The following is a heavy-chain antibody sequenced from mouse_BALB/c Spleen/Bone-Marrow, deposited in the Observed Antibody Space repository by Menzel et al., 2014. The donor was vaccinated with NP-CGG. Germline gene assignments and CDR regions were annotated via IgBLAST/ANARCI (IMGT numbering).Heavy chain of an antibody. D-gene: IGHD2-1*01. CDR3: ARSYGKNVDY. V-gene: IGHV1-7*01. J-gene: IGHJ2*01. CDR2: INPSTGYT. Sequence: QVQLQQSGAELAKPGAPVKMSCKASGYTFASCWMHWVKQRPGQGLEWIGNINPSTGYTEYNQKFKDKATLTADKSSGTAYMQLNSLTSEDSAVYYCARSYGKNVDYWGQGTTLTVSS. CDR1: GYTFASCW.